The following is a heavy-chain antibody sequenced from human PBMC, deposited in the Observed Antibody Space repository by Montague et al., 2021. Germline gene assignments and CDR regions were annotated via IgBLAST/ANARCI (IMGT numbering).Heavy chain of an antibody. V-gene: IGHV3-21*04. Sequence: SLRLSCAASGFTFTSYTMTWVRQAPGKGLEWVSSIVSSSIYIHYADSVKGRFTISRDNAENSVYLQMNNLRAEDTAVYYCAKVSLGIVVANFDVWGQGTTVTVSS. J-gene: IGHJ6*02. CDR2: IVSSSIYI. CDR3: AKVSLGIVVANFDV. CDR1: GFTFTSYT. D-gene: IGHD2-2*03.